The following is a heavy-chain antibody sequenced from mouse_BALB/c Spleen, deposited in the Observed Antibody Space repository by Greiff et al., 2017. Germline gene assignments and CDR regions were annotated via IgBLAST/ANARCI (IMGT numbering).Heavy chain of an antibody. CDR1: GYTFTSYW. D-gene: IGHD1-2*01. J-gene: IGHJ1*01. CDR2: INPSTGYT. V-gene: IGHV1-7*01. CDR3: ARGITTATWYFDV. Sequence: QVQLQQPGAELVKPGSSVKLSCKASGYTFTSYWMHWVKQRPGQGLEWIGYINPSTGYTEYNQKFKDKATLTADKSSSTAYMQLSSLTSEDSAVYYCARGITTATWYFDVWGAGTTVTVSS.